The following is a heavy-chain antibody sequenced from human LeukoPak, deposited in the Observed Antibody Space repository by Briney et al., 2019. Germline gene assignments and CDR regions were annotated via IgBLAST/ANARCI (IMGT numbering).Heavy chain of an antibody. CDR3: ARDRADWLFAFDI. V-gene: IGHV4-4*07. CDR2: IYTSGST. J-gene: IGHJ3*02. CDR1: GGSISSLY. D-gene: IGHD3/OR15-3a*01. Sequence: SETLSLTCTVSGGSISSLYWSWIRQPAGKGLEWIGRIYTSGSTNYNPSLKSRVTMSVDTSKNQFSLKLSSVTAADTAVYYCARDRADWLFAFDIWGQGTMVTVSS.